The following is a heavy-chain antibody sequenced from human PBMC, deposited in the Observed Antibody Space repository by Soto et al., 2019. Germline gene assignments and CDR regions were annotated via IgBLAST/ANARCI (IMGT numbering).Heavy chain of an antibody. CDR1: GFPFSDYY. V-gene: IGHV3-11*06. Sequence: PGGSLRLSCATSGFPFSDYYMSWVRQAPGRGLEWISYSSNSGTFARYATSVKGRFSISRDNANNSLYLEMNSLRVEDTAVYYCARSGDNFNVLDYWGQGTPVTVSS. J-gene: IGHJ4*02. CDR3: ARSGDNFNVLDY. CDR2: SSNSGTFA. D-gene: IGHD1-1*01.